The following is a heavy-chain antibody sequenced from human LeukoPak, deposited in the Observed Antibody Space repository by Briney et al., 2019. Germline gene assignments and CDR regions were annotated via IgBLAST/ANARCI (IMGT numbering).Heavy chain of an antibody. CDR1: GFTFSSYS. CDR3: ARDSSRYFLSSPSRERDY. Sequence: TGGSLRLSCAASGFTFSSYSMNWVRQAPGKGLEWVSSISSSSSYIYYADSVKGRFTISRDNAKNSLYLQMNSLRAEDTAVYYCARDSSRYFLSSPSRERDYWGQGTLVTVSS. V-gene: IGHV3-21*01. D-gene: IGHD2-2*01. J-gene: IGHJ4*02. CDR2: ISSSSSYI.